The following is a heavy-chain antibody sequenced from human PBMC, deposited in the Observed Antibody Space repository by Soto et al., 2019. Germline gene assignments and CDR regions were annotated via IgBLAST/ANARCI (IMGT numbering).Heavy chain of an antibody. CDR2: IYHSGRT. CDR3: ARWVAVSLDYFDS. CDR1: GGSMSNGYYY. V-gene: IGHV4-31*03. J-gene: IGHJ4*02. Sequence: PSETLSLTCTVSGGSMSNGYYYWSWVRQNPGKGLEWIGHIYHSGRTYYNPSLKSRVGILVDTSKNQFSLNLNSVTAADTAVYYCARWVAVSLDYFDSWGQGTPVTVSS. D-gene: IGHD2-15*01.